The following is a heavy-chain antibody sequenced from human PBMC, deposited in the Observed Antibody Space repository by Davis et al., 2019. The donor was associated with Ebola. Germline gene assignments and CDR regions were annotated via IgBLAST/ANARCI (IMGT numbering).Heavy chain of an antibody. Sequence: GESLKISCADSGFTFSSYWMNWVRQAPGKGLEWVSYISSSGSPIYYADSVKGRFTIARDNAKNSLYLQMNSLRAEDTAVYYCVRFKSIYYYGMDVWGKGTTVTVSS. CDR2: ISSSGSPI. V-gene: IGHV3-48*04. CDR1: GFTFSSYW. J-gene: IGHJ6*04. CDR3: VRFKSIYYYGMDV.